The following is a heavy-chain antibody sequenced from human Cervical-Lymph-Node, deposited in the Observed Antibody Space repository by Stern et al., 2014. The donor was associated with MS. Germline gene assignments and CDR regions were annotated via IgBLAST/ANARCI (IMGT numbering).Heavy chain of an antibody. Sequence: QVQLVQSGAELKKPGSSVKVPCKASGGSLSTYTITWVRQAPGQGLEWMGRIIPALNVANYAQKFQGRLTITADKSTSTAYMEMSSLRSDDTAVYYCAGPAPLDWGQGTLVTVSS. V-gene: IGHV1-69*09. CDR2: IIPALNVA. D-gene: IGHD2-2*01. CDR3: AGPAPLD. J-gene: IGHJ4*02. CDR1: GGSLSTYT.